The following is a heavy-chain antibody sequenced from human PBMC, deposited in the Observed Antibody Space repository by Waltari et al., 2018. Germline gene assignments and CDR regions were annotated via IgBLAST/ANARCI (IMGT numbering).Heavy chain of an antibody. V-gene: IGHV3-49*03. Sequence: VQLVESGGGLVQPGRYLRLSCTASGLTFGDCAIRWFRQSQGKGLEGVGLIRSKAYGGTTEYAAFVKGRFTISSDDSKSIAYLKMNSLNTEDTAVYYWTRWHRFDYWGQGTLVTVSS. J-gene: IGHJ4*02. CDR1: GLTFGDCA. CDR2: IRSKAYGGTT. D-gene: IGHD5-12*01. CDR3: TRWHRFDY.